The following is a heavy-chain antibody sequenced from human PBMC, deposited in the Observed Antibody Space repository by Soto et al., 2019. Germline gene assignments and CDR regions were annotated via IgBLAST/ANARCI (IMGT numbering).Heavy chain of an antibody. Sequence: ASVKVCCEASGYSFGSYFMHCVRQAPGQGLEWMGIINPSDRTTSYAQKFQDRVTVTTDTSTSTVYMELSSLRSEDTAVYYCATSISLVRRIITWPVDYRGQGTLVTVSS. J-gene: IGHJ4*01. CDR2: INPSDRTT. CDR3: ATSISLVRRIITWPVDY. D-gene: IGHD3-10*01. CDR1: GYSFGSYF. V-gene: IGHV1-46*01.